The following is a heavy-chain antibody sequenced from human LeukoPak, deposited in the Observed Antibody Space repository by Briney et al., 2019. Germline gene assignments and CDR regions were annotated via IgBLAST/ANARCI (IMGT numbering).Heavy chain of an antibody. Sequence: TGGSLRLSCGASGFTVSTNCMSWVRQAPGKGLEWVAVIYSSGSTYYEDSVNGRCTISRDTSKSSMYLQMDHLRAEDTAVYYCASAREYCINSNCYEYFQDWGQGTLVTVSS. CDR2: IYSSGST. V-gene: IGHV3-53*01. J-gene: IGHJ1*01. D-gene: IGHD2-2*01. CDR1: GFTVSTNC. CDR3: ASAREYCINSNCYEYFQD.